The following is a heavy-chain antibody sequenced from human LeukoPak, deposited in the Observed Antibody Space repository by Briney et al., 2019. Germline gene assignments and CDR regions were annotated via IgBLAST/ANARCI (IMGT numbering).Heavy chain of an antibody. CDR2: ISYDGSNK. CDR3: ARRDYYYYGMDV. Sequence: PGGSLRLSCAASGFTFSSYAMPWVRQAPGKGLEWVAVISYDGSNKYYADSVQGRFTISRDNSKNTLYLQMNSLRAGDTAGYYCARRDYYYYGMDVWGQGTTVTVSS. J-gene: IGHJ6*02. CDR1: GFTFSSYA. V-gene: IGHV3-30-3*01.